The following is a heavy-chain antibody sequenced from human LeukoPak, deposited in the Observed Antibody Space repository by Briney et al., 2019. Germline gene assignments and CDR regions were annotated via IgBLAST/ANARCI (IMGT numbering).Heavy chain of an antibody. CDR1: GGSFSSYF. Sequence: SETLSLTCTVSGGSFSSYFWSWIRQPPGKGLEWIGEINHSGSTNYNPSLKSRVTISVDTSKNQFSLKLRSVTAADTAVYYCARVATYYMDVWGKGTPVTISS. J-gene: IGHJ6*03. CDR3: ARVATYYMDV. CDR2: INHSGST. V-gene: IGHV4-34*01. D-gene: IGHD2-15*01.